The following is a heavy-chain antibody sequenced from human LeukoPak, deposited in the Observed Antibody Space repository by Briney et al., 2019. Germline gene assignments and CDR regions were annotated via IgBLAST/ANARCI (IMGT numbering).Heavy chain of an antibody. J-gene: IGHJ4*02. CDR1: GGSISSGDYY. Sequence: PSETLSLTCTVSGGSISSGDYYWSWIRQPPGKGLEWIGHTHYSGITYYSPSLKSRLTISVDTSKNQFSLKLSSVTAADTAVYHCARARAYSSSWCYFDYWGQGTLVTVSS. CDR2: THYSGIT. CDR3: ARARAYSSSWCYFDY. V-gene: IGHV4-30-4*08. D-gene: IGHD6-13*01.